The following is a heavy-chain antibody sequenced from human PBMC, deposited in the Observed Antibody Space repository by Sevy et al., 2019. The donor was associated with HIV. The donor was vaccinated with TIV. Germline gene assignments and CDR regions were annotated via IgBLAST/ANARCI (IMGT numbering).Heavy chain of an antibody. CDR1: GFTFSGSA. J-gene: IGHJ3*02. V-gene: IGHV3-73*01. CDR2: IRSKANSYAT. CDR3: TSTLGGIVVVPAATTAFDI. Sequence: GGSLRLSCAASGFTFSGSAMHWVRQASGKGLEWVGRIRSKANSYATAYAASVKGRFTISRDDSKNTAYLQMNSLKTEDTAVYYSTSTLGGIVVVPAATTAFDIWGQGTMVTVSS. D-gene: IGHD2-2*01.